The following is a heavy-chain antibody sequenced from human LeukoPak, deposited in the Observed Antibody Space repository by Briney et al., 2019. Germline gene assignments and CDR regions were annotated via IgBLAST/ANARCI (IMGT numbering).Heavy chain of an antibody. CDR3: AREIVVGAFDI. V-gene: IGHV1-69*04. D-gene: IGHD2-15*01. Sequence: SVKVSCKASGGTFSSYAISWVRQAPGQGLEWMGRIIPILGIAHYAQKFQGRVTITADKSTSTAYMELSSLRSEDTAVYYCAREIVVGAFDIWGQGTMVTVSS. CDR1: GGTFSSYA. CDR2: IIPILGIA. J-gene: IGHJ3*02.